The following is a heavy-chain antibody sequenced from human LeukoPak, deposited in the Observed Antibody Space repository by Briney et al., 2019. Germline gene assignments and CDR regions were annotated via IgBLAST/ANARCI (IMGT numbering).Heavy chain of an antibody. Sequence: SETLSLTCGVSGYSISSGRYWCWIRQPPGKGLEWLGRVFHDGTAYYSSSLKSRVTVSVDTSRNQFSLNLRSVTAADTAIYYCARSLSTAGIDYWGQGTRVTVSS. CDR1: GYSISSGRY. CDR2: VFHDGTA. D-gene: IGHD2-2*01. J-gene: IGHJ4*02. CDR3: ARSLSTAGIDY. V-gene: IGHV4-38-2*01.